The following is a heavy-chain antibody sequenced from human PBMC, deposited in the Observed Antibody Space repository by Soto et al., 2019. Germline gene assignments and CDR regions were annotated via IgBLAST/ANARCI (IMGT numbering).Heavy chain of an antibody. CDR2: ISSSSIYI. Sequence: EVQLVESGGGLVKPGGSLRLSCAASGFTFSSYSMNWVRQAPGKGLEWVSSISSSSIYIYYADSVKGRFTISRDNAKSSLYLQMHSLRAEDTAVYYGASQSAAGTDVYYFDYWGQGTLVTVSS. V-gene: IGHV3-21*01. CDR3: ASQSAAGTDVYYFDY. J-gene: IGHJ4*02. D-gene: IGHD6-13*01. CDR1: GFTFSSYS.